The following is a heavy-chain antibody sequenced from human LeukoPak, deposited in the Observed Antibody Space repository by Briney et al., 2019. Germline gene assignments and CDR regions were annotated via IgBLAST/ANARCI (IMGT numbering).Heavy chain of an antibody. V-gene: IGHV5-51*01. CDR1: GYSFTSYW. Sequence: GESLKISCKGSGYSFTSYWIGWVRQMPGKGLEWMGIIYPDDSDTRYSPSFQGQVTISADKSISTAYLQWSSLKASDTAMYYCARLVGRDSSWYIFDYWGQGTLVTVSS. D-gene: IGHD6-13*01. CDR2: IYPDDSDT. J-gene: IGHJ4*02. CDR3: ARLVGRDSSWYIFDY.